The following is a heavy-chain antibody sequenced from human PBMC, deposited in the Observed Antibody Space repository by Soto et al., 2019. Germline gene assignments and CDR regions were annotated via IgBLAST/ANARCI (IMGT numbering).Heavy chain of an antibody. J-gene: IGHJ4*02. D-gene: IGHD4-17*01. CDR3: ASWAGHAHDFGGPFDY. V-gene: IGHV1-18*04. Sequence: GASVKVSCKASDYSLTTYGISWVRQAPGQGLEWMGWISANNGNTNYAQKLQGRVTMTTDTSTNTAYMELRSLRSDDTAVYYCASWAGHAHDFGGPFDYWGQGTLVTVSS. CDR1: DYSLTTYG. CDR2: ISANNGNT.